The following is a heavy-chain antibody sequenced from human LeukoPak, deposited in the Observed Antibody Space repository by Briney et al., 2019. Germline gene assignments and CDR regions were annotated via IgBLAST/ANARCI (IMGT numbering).Heavy chain of an antibody. CDR1: GGSISYYY. D-gene: IGHD3-3*01. Sequence: SETLSLTCSVSGGSISYYYWTWIRQPPGKGLEWIGYIYTSGNTDYNPSFKSRVSMSLDTSKSQLSLNLSSVTAADTAVYFCARRGTIFGPESLWGRGTLVTVSS. CDR3: ARRGTIFGPESL. J-gene: IGHJ2*01. V-gene: IGHV4-4*09. CDR2: IYTSGNT.